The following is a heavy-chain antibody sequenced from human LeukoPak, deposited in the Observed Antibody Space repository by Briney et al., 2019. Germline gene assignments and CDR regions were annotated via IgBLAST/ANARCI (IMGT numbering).Heavy chain of an antibody. D-gene: IGHD4-17*01. V-gene: IGHV3-21*01. CDR2: ISSSSSYI. CDR1: GFTFSSYS. Sequence: GGSLRLSCAASGFTFSSYSMNWVRQAPGKGLEWVSSISSSSSYIYYADSVKGRFTISRDNAKNLLYLQMNSLRAEDTAVYYCARDHSSADYGDYALDYWGQGTLVTVSS. CDR3: ARDHSSADYGDYALDY. J-gene: IGHJ4*02.